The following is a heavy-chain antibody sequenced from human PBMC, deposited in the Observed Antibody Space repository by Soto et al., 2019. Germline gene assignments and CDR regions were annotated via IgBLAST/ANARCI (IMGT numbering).Heavy chain of an antibody. CDR1: GYSFTSYW. CDR3: ATGYCTTNICDPWFDP. Sequence: GESLKISCTGVGYSFTSYWIGWVRQMPGKGLEWMGIIYPGDSDTRYSPSFQGQVTISADKSISTVYLQWSSLKASDTAMYYCATGYCTTNICDPWFDPWGQGTLVTVYS. D-gene: IGHD2-8*01. CDR2: IYPGDSDT. V-gene: IGHV5-51*01. J-gene: IGHJ5*02.